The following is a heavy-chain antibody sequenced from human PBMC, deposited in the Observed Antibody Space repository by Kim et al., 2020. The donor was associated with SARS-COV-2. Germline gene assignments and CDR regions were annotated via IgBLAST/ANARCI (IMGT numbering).Heavy chain of an antibody. Sequence: PSLKSRLTITKDTSKNQVVLTMTNMDPVDTATYYCAHRYYYGSGSSLFDYWGQGTLVTVSS. V-gene: IGHV2-5*01. J-gene: IGHJ4*02. CDR3: AHRYYYGSGSSLFDY. D-gene: IGHD3-10*01.